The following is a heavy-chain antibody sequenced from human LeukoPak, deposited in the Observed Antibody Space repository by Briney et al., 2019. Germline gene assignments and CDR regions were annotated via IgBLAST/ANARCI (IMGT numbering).Heavy chain of an antibody. V-gene: IGHV1-2*06. CDR1: GYTLTAYY. D-gene: IGHD3-22*01. J-gene: IGHJ3*02. CDR2: INPNSGGT. CDR3: ARPYYESSGLYVDAFDI. Sequence: ASVKVSCKASGYTLTAYYLHWVRQAPGQGLEWMGRINPNSGGTTYAQKFQGRVTMTRDTSIGTAYMELSSLRSDGTAVYYCARPYYESSGLYVDAFDIWGQGTMVTASS.